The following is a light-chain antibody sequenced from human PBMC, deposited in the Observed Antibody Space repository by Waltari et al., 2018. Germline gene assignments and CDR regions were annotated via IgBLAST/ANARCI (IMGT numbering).Light chain of an antibody. J-gene: IGKJ1*01. CDR3: QQYRNLWT. Sequence: DIQMTQSPSTLSASVGDRVTITCRASQSLSNWLAWYQQKPGKAPKVLIYKASTLESGVPSRFSGSGSVTEFTLTISSLQPDDFVTYYCQQYRNLWTFGQGTKVEIK. CDR1: QSLSNW. V-gene: IGKV1-5*03. CDR2: KAS.